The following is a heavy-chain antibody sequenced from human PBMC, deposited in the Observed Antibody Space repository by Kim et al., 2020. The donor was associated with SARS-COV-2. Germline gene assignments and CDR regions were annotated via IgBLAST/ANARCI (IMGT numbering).Heavy chain of an antibody. CDR3: TRGGGYYNLADF. D-gene: IGHD3-10*01. Sequence: GGSLRLSCAASGFTFSSYEMNWVRQAPRKGLEWVSHISSSGSIIYYTDSVKGRFTISRDNAKNSLYLQMNSLRAEDTAVFYCTRGGGYYNLADFWGQGT. V-gene: IGHV3-48*03. J-gene: IGHJ4*02. CDR1: GFTFSSYE. CDR2: ISSSGSII.